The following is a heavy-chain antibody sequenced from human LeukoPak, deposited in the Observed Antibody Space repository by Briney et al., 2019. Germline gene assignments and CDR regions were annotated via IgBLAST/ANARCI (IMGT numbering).Heavy chain of an antibody. CDR1: GGSISSSSYY. Sequence: PSETLSLTCTVSGGSISSSSYYWGWIRQPPGKGLEWIGSIYYSGSTYYNPSLKSRVTISVDTSKNQFSLKLSSVTAADTAVYYCARAFSAWPHAFDIWGQGTMVTVSS. CDR3: ARAFSAWPHAFDI. D-gene: IGHD6-19*01. CDR2: IYYSGST. J-gene: IGHJ3*02. V-gene: IGHV4-39*07.